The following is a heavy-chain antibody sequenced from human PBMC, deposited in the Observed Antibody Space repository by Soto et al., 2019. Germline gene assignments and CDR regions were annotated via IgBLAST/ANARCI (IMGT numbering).Heavy chain of an antibody. J-gene: IGHJ5*02. D-gene: IGHD3-10*02. Sequence: QVQLVESGGGVVQPGRSLRLSCAASGFTFRNYGMHWVRKAPGKGLEWLAVIWYDGSNKYYADSVKGRFTISRDNSKNTLNLEMNSLRDEDTAVYYCARDVRSRRYDLWGQGTLIIVSS. V-gene: IGHV3-33*01. CDR2: IWYDGSNK. CDR1: GFTFRNYG. CDR3: ARDVRSRRYDL.